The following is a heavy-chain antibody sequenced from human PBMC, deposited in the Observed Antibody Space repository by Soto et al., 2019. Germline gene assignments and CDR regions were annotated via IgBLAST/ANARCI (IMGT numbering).Heavy chain of an antibody. D-gene: IGHD3-3*01. J-gene: IGHJ4*02. Sequence: GGSLRLSCAASGFTFSSYGMHWVRQAPGKGLEWVAVIWYDGSNKYYADSVKGRFTISRDNSKNTRYLQMNSLRAEDTAVYYCARDHHDFWSGYHSYFDYWGQGTLVTVSS. CDR2: IWYDGSNK. CDR3: ARDHHDFWSGYHSYFDY. V-gene: IGHV3-33*01. CDR1: GFTFSSYG.